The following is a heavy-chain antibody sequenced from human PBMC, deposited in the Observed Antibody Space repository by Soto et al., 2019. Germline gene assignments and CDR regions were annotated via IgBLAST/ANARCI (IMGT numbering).Heavy chain of an antibody. D-gene: IGHD6-13*01. J-gene: IGHJ4*02. CDR3: ARRRAAAAWWDNVSVGFPDY. CDR1: GGSISSSSYY. Sequence: PSGTLSLTCTVSGGSISSSSYYWGWIRQPPGKGLEWIGSIYYSGSTYYNPSLKSRVTISVDTSKNQFSLKLSSVTAADTAVYYCARRRAAAAWWDNVSVGFPDYWGQGTLVTVSS. V-gene: IGHV4-39*01. CDR2: IYYSGST.